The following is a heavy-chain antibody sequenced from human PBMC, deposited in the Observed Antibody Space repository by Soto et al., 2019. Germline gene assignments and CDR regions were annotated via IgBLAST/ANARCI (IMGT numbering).Heavy chain of an antibody. CDR2: IWYDGSNK. J-gene: IGHJ4*02. Sequence: QVQLVESGGGVVQPGRSLRLSCVASGFSFNSYGMHWVRQAPGKGLEWVAVIWYDGSNKYYADSVKGRFTISRDNSKNTLYLQMNSLRAEDTAVYYCARDLWGGPPAFDYWGQGTLVTVSS. CDR1: GFSFNSYG. V-gene: IGHV3-33*01. CDR3: ARDLWGGPPAFDY. D-gene: IGHD3-10*01.